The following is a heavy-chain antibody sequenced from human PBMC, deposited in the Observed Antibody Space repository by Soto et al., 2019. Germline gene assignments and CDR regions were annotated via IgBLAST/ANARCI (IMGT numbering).Heavy chain of an antibody. CDR2: IYYSGST. Sequence: SETLSLTCAVSGGSISSGGYSWSWIRQPPGKGLEWIGYIYYSGSTYYNPSLKSRVTISVDTSKNQFSLKLSSVTAADTAVYYCARGMATPDYWGQGTLVTVSS. CDR3: ARGMATPDY. V-gene: IGHV4-30-4*02. D-gene: IGHD5-12*01. J-gene: IGHJ4*02. CDR1: GGSISSGGYS.